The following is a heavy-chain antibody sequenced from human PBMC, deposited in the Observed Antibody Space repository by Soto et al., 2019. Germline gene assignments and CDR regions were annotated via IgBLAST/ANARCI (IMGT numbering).Heavy chain of an antibody. Sequence: GASVKVSCKASGYTFTSYAMHWVRQAPGQRLEWMGWINAGNGNTKYSQKFQGRVTITRDTSASTAYMELSSLRSEDTAVYYCARENQPRGLSFHYYGVDVWGQGTTVTVSS. J-gene: IGHJ6*02. CDR1: GYTFTSYA. V-gene: IGHV1-3*01. CDR2: INAGNGNT. D-gene: IGHD2-2*01. CDR3: ARENQPRGLSFHYYGVDV.